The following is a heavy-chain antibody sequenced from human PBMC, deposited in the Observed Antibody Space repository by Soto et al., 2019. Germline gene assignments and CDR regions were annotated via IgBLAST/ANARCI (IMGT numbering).Heavy chain of an antibody. CDR2: IYWDDDK. CDR3: AHRVLRTVFGLVTTTAIYFDF. V-gene: IGHV2-5*02. J-gene: IGHJ4*02. Sequence: QITLNESGPTVVSPTETLTLTCRFSGFSLTTSGVGVGWIRQSPGKAPEWLALIYWDDDKRYSASLKSRLTIIKDTSKNQVVLTVSDLDPTDTATYYCAHRVLRTVFGLVTTTAIYFDFWGQGTPVAVSS. D-gene: IGHD3-3*01. CDR1: GFSLTTSGVG.